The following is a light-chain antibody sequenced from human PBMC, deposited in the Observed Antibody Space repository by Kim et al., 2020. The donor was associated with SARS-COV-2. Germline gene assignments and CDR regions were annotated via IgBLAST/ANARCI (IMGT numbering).Light chain of an antibody. Sequence: SYELTQSPSVSVSPGQTASITCSADKLGDKFVSWYQQRPGQSPGVVIYQDNQRPSGIPERFSGSNSGNTATLTISGTQAMDEADYYCQAWVSNTYVFGPGTKVTVL. CDR3: QAWVSNTYV. J-gene: IGLJ1*01. V-gene: IGLV3-1*01. CDR2: QDN. CDR1: KLGDKF.